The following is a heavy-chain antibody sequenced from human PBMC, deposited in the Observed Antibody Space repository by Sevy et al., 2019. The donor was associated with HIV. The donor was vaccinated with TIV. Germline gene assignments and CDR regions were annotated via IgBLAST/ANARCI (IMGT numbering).Heavy chain of an antibody. CDR2: IYYSGST. V-gene: IGHV4-31*03. J-gene: IGHJ3*02. Sequence: SETLSLTCTVSGGSISSGGYYWSWIRQHPGKGLEWIGYIYYSGSTYYNPSLKSRVTISVDTSKNQFSLKLSSVTAADTAVYYCASVEFLSHPGNAFDIWGQGTMVTVSS. CDR3: ASVEFLSHPGNAFDI. CDR1: GGSISSGGYY.